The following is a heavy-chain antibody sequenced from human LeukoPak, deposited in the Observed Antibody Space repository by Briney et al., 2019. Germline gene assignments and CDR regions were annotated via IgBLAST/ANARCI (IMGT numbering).Heavy chain of an antibody. CDR3: ARDLVEDYVWGSYRFMDV. Sequence: PSETLSLTCTVSGGSISSYYWSWIRQPPGKGLEWIGYIHYSGSTNYNPSLKSRVTISVDTSKNQFSLKLSSVTAADTAVYYCARDLVEDYVWGSYRFMDVWGKGTTVTISS. D-gene: IGHD3-16*02. V-gene: IGHV4-59*01. CDR1: GGSISSYY. CDR2: IHYSGST. J-gene: IGHJ6*03.